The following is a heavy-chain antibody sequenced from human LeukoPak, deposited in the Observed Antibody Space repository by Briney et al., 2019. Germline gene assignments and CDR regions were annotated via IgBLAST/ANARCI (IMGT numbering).Heavy chain of an antibody. CDR3: TTGDVVLPFSNDPFEL. D-gene: IGHD2-2*01. V-gene: IGHV3-15*01. Sequence: PGGSLRPSGAASGSTFRNAWTGWVGQAPGKGLEWAGRIKIRTDGGTTDYAAPVKGTSTVSREDSKNRLYLQMNSVEPEDRAVYYCTTGDVVLPFSNDPFELWGEGTLVTVSS. J-gene: IGHJ4*02. CDR1: GSTFRNAW. CDR2: IKIRTDGGTT.